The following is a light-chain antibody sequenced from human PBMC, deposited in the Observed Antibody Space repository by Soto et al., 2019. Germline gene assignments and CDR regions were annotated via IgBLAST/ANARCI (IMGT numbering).Light chain of an antibody. CDR1: SSDVGGYKY. V-gene: IGLV2-14*03. Sequence: QSALTPPASVSGSPGQSITISCTGTSSDVGGYKYVSWYQQHPGKAPKLMIYDIRNRPSGVSNRFSGSKSGNTASLTNSGLQAEDEADYNCSSYPSSSTRVFGTGTKLTVL. J-gene: IGLJ1*01. CDR3: SSYPSSSTRV. CDR2: DIR.